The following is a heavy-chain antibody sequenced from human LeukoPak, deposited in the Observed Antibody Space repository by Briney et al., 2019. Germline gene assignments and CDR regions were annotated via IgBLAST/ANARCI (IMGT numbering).Heavy chain of an antibody. J-gene: IGHJ6*03. CDR2: INHSGST. V-gene: IGHV4-34*01. CDR3: AREGCSSTSCYYYYYYMDV. D-gene: IGHD2-2*01. Sequence: SETLSLTCAVYGGSFSGYYWSWLRQPPGKGLEWIGEINHSGSTNYNPSLKSRVTISVDTSKNQFSLKLSSVTAADTAVYYCAREGCSSTSCYYYYYYMDVWGKGTTVTVSS. CDR1: GGSFSGYY.